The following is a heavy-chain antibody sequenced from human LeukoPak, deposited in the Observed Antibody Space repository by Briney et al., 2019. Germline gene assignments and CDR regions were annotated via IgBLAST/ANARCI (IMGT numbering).Heavy chain of an antibody. Sequence: GGSLRLSCAASGFTVSSNYMSWVRQAPGKGLEWVSVIYSGGSTYYADSVKGRFTISRDNSKNTLYLQMNSLRAEDTAVYYCARQNTMVRGVIVYWGQGTLVTVSS. D-gene: IGHD3-10*01. J-gene: IGHJ4*02. CDR3: ARQNTMVRGVIVY. CDR1: GFTVSSNY. V-gene: IGHV3-66*04. CDR2: IYSGGST.